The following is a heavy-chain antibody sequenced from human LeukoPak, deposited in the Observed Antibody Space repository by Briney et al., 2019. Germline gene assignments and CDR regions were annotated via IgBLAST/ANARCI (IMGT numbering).Heavy chain of an antibody. V-gene: IGHV1-46*01. Sequence: ASVKVSCKASGYTFTSYYMHWVRQAPGQGLEWMGIINPSGGSTSYAQKFQGRVTMTRDMSTSTVYMELSSLRSEDTAVYYCARVPSVAGAFDYWGQGTLVTVSS. J-gene: IGHJ4*02. CDR3: ARVPSVAGAFDY. CDR2: INPSGGST. D-gene: IGHD6-19*01. CDR1: GYTFTSYY.